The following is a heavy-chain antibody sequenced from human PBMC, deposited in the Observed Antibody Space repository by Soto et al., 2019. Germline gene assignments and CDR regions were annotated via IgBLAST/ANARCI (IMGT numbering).Heavy chain of an antibody. CDR2: LNGSGGST. CDR3: AKDSGCVNNACAYDP. Sequence: EVRLLESGGGLVQPGGSLRLSCAASGFTFSNYAMTWVRQAPGKGLEWVSGLNGSGGSTSSADSVKGRFAISRDNSKNTLYLQMNSLRAEDTAVYYCAKDSGCVNNACAYDPWGQGTLVSVSS. V-gene: IGHV3-23*01. CDR1: GFTFSNYA. D-gene: IGHD1-20*01. J-gene: IGHJ5*02.